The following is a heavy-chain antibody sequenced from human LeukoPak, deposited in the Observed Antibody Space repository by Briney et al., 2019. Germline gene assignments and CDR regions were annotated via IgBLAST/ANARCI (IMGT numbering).Heavy chain of an antibody. J-gene: IGHJ3*02. CDR3: AANKYCTNGVCYFNAFDI. Sequence: ASVKVSCKASGGTFSSYAISWVRQAPGQGLKWMGGIIPIFGTANYAQKFQGRVTITTDESTITAYMELSSLRSEDTAVYYCAANKYCTNGVCYFNAFDIWGQGTMVTVSS. D-gene: IGHD2-8*01. CDR1: GGTFSSYA. CDR2: IIPIFGTA. V-gene: IGHV1-69*05.